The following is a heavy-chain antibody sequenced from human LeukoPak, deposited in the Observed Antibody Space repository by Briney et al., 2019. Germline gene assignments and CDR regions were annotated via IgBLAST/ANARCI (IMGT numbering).Heavy chain of an antibody. CDR3: TAPSNSSSWYSRSV. CDR2: IRSKANSYAT. CDR1: GXTFSGSA. D-gene: IGHD6-13*01. J-gene: IGHJ4*02. V-gene: IGHV3-73*01. Sequence: PGGSLKLSCAASGXTFSGSAMHWVRQASGKGLEWVGRIRSKANSYATAYAASVKGRFTISRDDSKNTAYLQMNSLKTEDTAVYYCTAPSNSSSWYSRSVWGQGTLVTVSS.